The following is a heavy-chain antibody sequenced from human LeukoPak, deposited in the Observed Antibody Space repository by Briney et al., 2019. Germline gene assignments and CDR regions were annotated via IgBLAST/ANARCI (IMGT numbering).Heavy chain of an antibody. V-gene: IGHV3-74*01. Sequence: GGSLRLSCAASGLTFSSYGMHWVRQAPGKGLVWVSRINSDGSSTSYADSVKGRFTISRDNAKNTLYLQMNSLRAEDTAVYYCARDYYDSSGYSWYDYWGQGTLVTVSS. J-gene: IGHJ4*02. CDR3: ARDYYDSSGYSWYDY. CDR2: INSDGSST. CDR1: GLTFSSYG. D-gene: IGHD3-22*01.